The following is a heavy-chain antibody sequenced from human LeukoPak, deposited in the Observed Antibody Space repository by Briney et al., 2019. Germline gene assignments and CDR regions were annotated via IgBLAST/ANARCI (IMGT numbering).Heavy chain of an antibody. V-gene: IGHV3-23*01. CDR2: ISGSGGST. CDR1: GFTFSSFA. D-gene: IGHD3-9*01. Sequence: GGSLRLSCAASGFTFSSFAMSWVRQAPGKGLEWVSAISGSGGSTYYADSVKGRFTISRDNSKNTLYLQMNSLRAEDTAVYYCARRGILTGPLDYWGQGTLVTVSS. J-gene: IGHJ4*02. CDR3: ARRGILTGPLDY.